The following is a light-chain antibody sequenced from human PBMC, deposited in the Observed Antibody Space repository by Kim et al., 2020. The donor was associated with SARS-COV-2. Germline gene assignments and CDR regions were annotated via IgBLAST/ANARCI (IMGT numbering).Light chain of an antibody. CDR1: QHIGSY. CDR3: QQTLSIPRT. CDR2: ATF. V-gene: IGKV1-39*01. Sequence: DIQMTQSPASLSASVGDGLTITCRASQHIGSYLNWYQQKPGEAPNLLIYATFTLQSGVPSRFTGSGSGTEFTLTISSLQPEDSATYYCQQTLSIPRTFGQGTKVDIK. J-gene: IGKJ1*01.